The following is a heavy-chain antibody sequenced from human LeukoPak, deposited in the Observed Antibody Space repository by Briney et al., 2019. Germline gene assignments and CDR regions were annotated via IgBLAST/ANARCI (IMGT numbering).Heavy chain of an antibody. CDR1: GFTFSSYA. V-gene: IGHV3-30-3*01. Sequence: GGSLRLSCAASGFTFSSYAMHWVRQAPGKGLEWVAVISYDGSNKYYADSVKGRFTISRDNSKNTLYLQMNSLRAEDTAVYYCARSPTGYSYGWRGPRAPTDYWGQGTLVTVSS. CDR2: ISYDGSNK. CDR3: ARSPTGYSYGWRGPRAPTDY. J-gene: IGHJ4*02. D-gene: IGHD5-18*01.